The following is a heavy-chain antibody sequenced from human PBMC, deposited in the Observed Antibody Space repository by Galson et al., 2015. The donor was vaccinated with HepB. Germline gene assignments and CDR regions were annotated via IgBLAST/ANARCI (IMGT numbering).Heavy chain of an antibody. CDR3: AKDRAFFNDFWSGYYPFGF. CDR1: GFTFSSYA. V-gene: IGHV3-23*01. Sequence: SLRLSCAASGFTFSSYAMSWVRQAPGKGLEWVSAISGSGGSTYYADSVKGRFTISRDNSKNTLYLQMNSLRAEDTAVYYCAKDRAFFNDFWSGYYPFGFWGQGTLVTVSS. D-gene: IGHD3-3*01. J-gene: IGHJ4*02. CDR2: ISGSGGST.